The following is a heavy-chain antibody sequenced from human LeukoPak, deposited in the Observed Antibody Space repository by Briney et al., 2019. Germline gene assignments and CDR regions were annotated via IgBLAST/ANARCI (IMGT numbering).Heavy chain of an antibody. D-gene: IGHD3-10*01. Sequence: SETLSLTCTVSGGSIRSSSYYWGWIRQPPGKGLEWIGSISYSGSTYYNPSLQIRVTISVDTSKNQFSLKLSSVTAADTAVYYCARGGYYGSGNDFRFDPWGQGTLVTVSS. CDR1: GGSIRSSSYY. J-gene: IGHJ5*02. CDR3: ARGGYYGSGNDFRFDP. V-gene: IGHV4-39*07. CDR2: ISYSGST.